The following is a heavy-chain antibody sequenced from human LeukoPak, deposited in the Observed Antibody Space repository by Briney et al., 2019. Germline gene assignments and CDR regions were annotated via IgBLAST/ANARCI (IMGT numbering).Heavy chain of an antibody. CDR1: GGSISSGSYY. CDR2: IYTSGST. CDR3: ASQGYCSGGSCPAWVFDY. D-gene: IGHD2-15*01. V-gene: IGHV4-61*02. J-gene: IGHJ4*02. Sequence: PSQTLSLTCTVSGGSISSGSYYGSWIRQPAGKGLEWIGRIYTSGSTNYHPSLKSRVSISVDTSKNQFSLKLSSVTAADTAVYYCASQGYCSGGSCPAWVFDYWGQGTLVTVSS.